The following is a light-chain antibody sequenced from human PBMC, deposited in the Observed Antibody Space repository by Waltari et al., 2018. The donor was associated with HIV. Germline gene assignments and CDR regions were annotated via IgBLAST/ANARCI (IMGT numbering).Light chain of an antibody. CDR3: AAWDDSLSGRV. CDR2: KDN. J-gene: IGLJ3*02. V-gene: IGLV1-47*01. CDR1: NSTLGPNY. Sequence: QSVLTQAPSASGTPGQRVTISCSGSNSTLGPNYVYWYQQLPGTAPKLLIYKDNQRPSGAPDRFSGSKSDTSASLAISGLRSEDEADYFCAAWDDSLSGRVFGGGTKLTVL.